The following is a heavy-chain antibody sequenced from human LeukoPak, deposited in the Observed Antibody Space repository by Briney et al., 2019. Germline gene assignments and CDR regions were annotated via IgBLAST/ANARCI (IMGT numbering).Heavy chain of an antibody. CDR2: ISGGGGTT. CDR3: ASRSSGWYIYYYGMDV. D-gene: IGHD6-19*01. Sequence: GGSLRLSCAVSGFSFSTYGMSWVRQAPGKGLDWVSAISGGGGTTYYADSVKGRFTISRDNSKNTLYLQMNSLRAEDTAVYYCASRSSGWYIYYYGMDVWGQGTTVTVSS. J-gene: IGHJ6*02. CDR1: GFSFSTYG. V-gene: IGHV3-23*01.